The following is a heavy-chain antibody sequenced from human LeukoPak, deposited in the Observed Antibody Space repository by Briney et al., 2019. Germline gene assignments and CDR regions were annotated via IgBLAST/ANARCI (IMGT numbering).Heavy chain of an antibody. D-gene: IGHD1-26*01. J-gene: IGHJ6*03. CDR1: ADSINSNNYY. Sequence: SQTLSLTCTVSADSINSNNYYWNWIRQPAGKGLEWIGRIYTSGSTNYDPSLKSRVTISVDTSRDQFSLTLRSVIAADTAVYYCARGRSGFSSGSYYEYYYYMDVWGKGTTVTVS. CDR2: IYTSGST. CDR3: ARGRSGFSSGSYYEYYYYMDV. V-gene: IGHV4-61*02.